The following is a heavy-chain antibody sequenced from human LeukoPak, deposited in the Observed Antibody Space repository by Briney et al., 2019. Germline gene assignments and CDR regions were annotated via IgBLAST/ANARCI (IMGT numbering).Heavy chain of an antibody. Sequence: SETMSLTCAVYGGSFSGYYWSWIRQPPGKGLEWIGEINHSGSTNYNPSLKSRVTISVDTSKNQFSLKLSSVTAADTAVYYCARAGRGYYDSSGYYYSAFDIWGQGTMVTVSS. J-gene: IGHJ3*02. CDR2: INHSGST. CDR3: ARAGRGYYDSSGYYYSAFDI. CDR1: GGSFSGYY. V-gene: IGHV4-34*01. D-gene: IGHD3-22*01.